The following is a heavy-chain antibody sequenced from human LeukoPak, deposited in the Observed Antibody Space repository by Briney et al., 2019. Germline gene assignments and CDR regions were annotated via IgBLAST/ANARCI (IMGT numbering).Heavy chain of an antibody. CDR1: GFTFDDYG. Sequence: GGPLRLSCAASGFTFDDYGMSWVRQAPGKGLEWVSIIYDGNSRTTYYTASENGRITISRDNSKNTLYLQMNTLRAEDTAVYFCARGGYCGGTNCYYINNNWFDPWGQGTLVTVSS. D-gene: IGHD2-2*01. V-gene: IGHV3-23*03. CDR2: IYDGNSRTT. CDR3: ARGGYCGGTNCYYINNNWFDP. J-gene: IGHJ5*02.